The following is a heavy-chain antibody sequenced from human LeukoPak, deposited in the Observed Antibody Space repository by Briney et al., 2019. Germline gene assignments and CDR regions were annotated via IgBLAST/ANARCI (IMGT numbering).Heavy chain of an antibody. CDR1: GYTFTSYY. D-gene: IGHD3-22*01. CDR3: ARRSSYYYDSSGFNWFDP. J-gene: IGHJ5*02. Sequence: ASVKVSCKASGYTFTSYYMHWVRQAPGQGREWMGIINPSGGSTSYAQKFQGRVTMTRDTSTSTVYMELSSLRSEDTAVYYCARRSSYYYDSSGFNWFDPWGQGTLVTVSS. CDR2: INPSGGST. V-gene: IGHV1-46*01.